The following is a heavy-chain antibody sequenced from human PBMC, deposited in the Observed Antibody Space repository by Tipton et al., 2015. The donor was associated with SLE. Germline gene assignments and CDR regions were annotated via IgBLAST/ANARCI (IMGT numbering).Heavy chain of an antibody. CDR3: ARGNRGSSGWYGAFDI. CDR1: GGSFSGYY. CDR2: INHSGST. Sequence: LRLTCAVYGGSFSGYYWSWIRQPPGKGLEWIGEINHSGSTNYNPSLKSRVTISVDTSKNQFSLKLSSVTAADTAVYYCARGNRGSSGWYGAFDIWGQGTMVTVSS. D-gene: IGHD6-19*01. V-gene: IGHV4-34*01. J-gene: IGHJ3*02.